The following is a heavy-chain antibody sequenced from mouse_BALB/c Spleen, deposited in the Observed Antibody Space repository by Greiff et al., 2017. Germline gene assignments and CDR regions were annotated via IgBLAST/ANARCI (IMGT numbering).Heavy chain of an antibody. CDR3: TRRGYGSSHYAMDY. D-gene: IGHD1-1*01. V-gene: IGHV1-69*02. CDR1: GYTFTSYW. J-gene: IGHJ4*01. Sequence: QVQLQQPGAELVRPGASVKLSCKASGYTFTSYWINWVKQRPGQGLEWIGNIYPSDSYTNYNQKFKDKATLTVDKSSSTAYMQLSSPTSEDSAVYYCTRRGYGSSHYAMDYWGQGTSVTVSS. CDR2: IYPSDSYT.